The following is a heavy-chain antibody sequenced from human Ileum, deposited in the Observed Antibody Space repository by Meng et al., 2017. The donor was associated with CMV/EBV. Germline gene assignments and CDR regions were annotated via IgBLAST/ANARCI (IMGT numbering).Heavy chain of an antibody. Sequence: SGYTFTTYDIGWVRQATGQGLEWMGWISAYNGNTNYAQKLQGRVTMTTDTSTSTAYMELRSLRSDDTAVYYCARVDSSGYYYGMDVWGQGTTVTVSS. CDR2: ISAYNGNT. J-gene: IGHJ6*02. D-gene: IGHD6-6*01. CDR1: GYTFTTYD. V-gene: IGHV1-18*01. CDR3: ARVDSSGYYYGMDV.